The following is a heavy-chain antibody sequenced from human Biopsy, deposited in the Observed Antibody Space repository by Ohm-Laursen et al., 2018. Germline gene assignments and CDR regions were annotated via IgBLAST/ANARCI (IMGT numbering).Heavy chain of an antibody. J-gene: IGHJ4*02. CDR3: ARAVGIAAAPIDY. CDR2: INSSGSTK. V-gene: IGHV3-11*01. Sequence: SLRLSCAASEFPVSDYYMSWIRQAPGRGPEWVSDINSSGSTKYHAESVKGRFTISRDNAMNSVYLQMNSLRGEDTAVYYCARAVGIAAAPIDYWGQGTLVTVSS. D-gene: IGHD2-15*01. CDR1: EFPVSDYY.